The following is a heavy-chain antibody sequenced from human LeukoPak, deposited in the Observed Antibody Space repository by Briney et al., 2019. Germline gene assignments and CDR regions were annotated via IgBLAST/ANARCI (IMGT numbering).Heavy chain of an antibody. CDR2: IYYSGST. CDR1: GGSISSYY. CDR3: ARGYSGSYGRFDY. Sequence: SETLSLTCTVSGGSISSYYWSWIRQPPGKGLEWIGYIYYSGSTNYNPSLKSRVTISVDTSKNQFSLKLSSVTAADTAVYYCARGYSGSYGRFDYWGQGTLVTVSS. D-gene: IGHD1-26*01. J-gene: IGHJ4*02. V-gene: IGHV4-59*01.